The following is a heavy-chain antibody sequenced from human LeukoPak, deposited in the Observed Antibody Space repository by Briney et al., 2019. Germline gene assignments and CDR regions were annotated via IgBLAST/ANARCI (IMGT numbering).Heavy chain of an antibody. J-gene: IGHJ4*02. D-gene: IGHD3-16*01. V-gene: IGHV4-59*07. CDR2: VHDAGST. CDR1: GGSISGYY. Sequence: SDTLSLTCTVSGGSISGYYYTWLRQSPGKALEWIGYVHDAGSTDYNPSVKSRVTISLDTSMKRFSLNLRSVTAAAAAVYFCVYGPNHFYFDHWGQGTLVTVSS. CDR3: VYGPNHFYFDH.